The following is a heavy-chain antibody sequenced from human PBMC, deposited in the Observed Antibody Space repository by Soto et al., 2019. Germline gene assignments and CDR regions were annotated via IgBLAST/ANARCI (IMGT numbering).Heavy chain of an antibody. J-gene: IGHJ4*02. CDR3: AGGSHSSAWPRFDY. CDR1: GFTVNSNY. V-gene: IGHV3-53*01. D-gene: IGHD6-19*01. CDR2: IYSGGST. Sequence: GGSLRLSCAASGFTVNSNYMSWVRQAPGKGLEWVSVIYSGGSTYYADSVRGRFTISRDNYKNTMYLQMNSLRAEDTAVYYWAGGSHSSAWPRFDYWGQGAGVTVSS.